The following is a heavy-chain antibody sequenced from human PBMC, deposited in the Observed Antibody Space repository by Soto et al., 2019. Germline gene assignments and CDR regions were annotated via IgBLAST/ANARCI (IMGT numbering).Heavy chain of an antibody. D-gene: IGHD3-22*01. CDR2: ISAYNGNT. CDR3: ERDYYDFSGPFDY. Sequence: ASVKVSCKASGYTFTSYGITWVRQAPGQGLELIVWISAYNGNTNYAQKLQGRVTITTDTSTSTAYMELRSMRFDDKDVYYCERDYYDFSGPFDYWGQGTLVTVSS. CDR1: GYTFTSYG. V-gene: IGHV1-18*01. J-gene: IGHJ4*02.